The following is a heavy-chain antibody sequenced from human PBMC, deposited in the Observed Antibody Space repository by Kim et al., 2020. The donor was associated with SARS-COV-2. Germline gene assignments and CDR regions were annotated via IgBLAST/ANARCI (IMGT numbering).Heavy chain of an antibody. J-gene: IGHJ6*02. V-gene: IGHV4-34*01. CDR2: INHSGST. Sequence: SETLSLTCAVYGGSFSGYYWSWIRQPPGKGLEWIGEINHSGSTNYNPSLKSRVTISVDTSKNQFSLKLSSVTAADTAVYYCARLLLWFGERWLGYGMDVWGQGTTVTVSS. CDR1: GGSFSGYY. D-gene: IGHD3-10*01. CDR3: ARLLLWFGERWLGYGMDV.